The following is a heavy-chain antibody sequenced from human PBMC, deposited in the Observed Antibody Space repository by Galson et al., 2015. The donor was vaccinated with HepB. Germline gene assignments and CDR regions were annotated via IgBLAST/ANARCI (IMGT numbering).Heavy chain of an antibody. D-gene: IGHD6-13*01. CDR3: AKRDRETGGTAAPLWD. CDR1: GFTFSSYG. J-gene: IGHJ4*02. V-gene: IGHV3-30*18. CDR2: ISYDGSNK. Sequence: SLRLSCAASGFTFSSYGMHWVRQAPGKGLEWVAVISYDGSNKYYADSVKGRFTISRDNSKNTLYLQMNSLRAEDTAVYCCAKRDRETGGTAAPLWDWGQGTLVTVSS.